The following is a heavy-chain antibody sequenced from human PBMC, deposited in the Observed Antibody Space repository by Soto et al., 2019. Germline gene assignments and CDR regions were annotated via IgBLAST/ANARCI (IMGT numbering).Heavy chain of an antibody. CDR3: ARTISSGFTHDAFDI. Sequence: GGSLRLSCAASGFTFSSYSMNWVRQAPGKGLEWVSYISSSSSTIYYADSVKGRFTISRDNAKNSLYLQMNSLRAEDTAVYYCARTISSGFTHDAFDIWGQGTMVTVSS. CDR2: ISSSSSTI. V-gene: IGHV3-48*01. J-gene: IGHJ3*02. D-gene: IGHD6-19*01. CDR1: GFTFSSYS.